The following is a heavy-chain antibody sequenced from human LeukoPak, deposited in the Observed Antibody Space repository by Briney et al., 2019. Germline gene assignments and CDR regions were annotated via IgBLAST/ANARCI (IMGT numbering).Heavy chain of an antibody. CDR1: GFTFSSYS. Sequence: GGSLRLSCAASGFTFSSYSMNWVHQAPGKGLEWVSSISSGSTYIHYADSVKGRFTISRDNAKNSLYLQMNSLRAEDTAVYYCARPIVADFYYGLDVWGKGTTVTVSS. V-gene: IGHV3-21*06. D-gene: IGHD6-13*01. J-gene: IGHJ6*04. CDR3: ARPIVADFYYGLDV. CDR2: ISSGSTYI.